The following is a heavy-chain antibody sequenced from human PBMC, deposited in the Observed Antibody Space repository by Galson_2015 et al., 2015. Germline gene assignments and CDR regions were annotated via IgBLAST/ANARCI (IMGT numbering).Heavy chain of an antibody. D-gene: IGHD5-12*01. CDR1: GYTFTSYG. V-gene: IGHV1-18*01. CDR3: ARLPRGYAPTITVVSAFDI. CDR2: ISAYNGNT. Sequence: SVKVSCKASGYTFTSYGISWVRQAPGQGLEWMGWISAYNGNTNYAQKFQGRVTITADESTSTAYMELSSLRSEDTAVYYCARLPRGYAPTITVVSAFDIWGQGTMVTVSS. J-gene: IGHJ3*02.